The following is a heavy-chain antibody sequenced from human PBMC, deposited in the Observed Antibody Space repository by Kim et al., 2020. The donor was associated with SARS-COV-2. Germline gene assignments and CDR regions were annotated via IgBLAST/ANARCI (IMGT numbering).Heavy chain of an antibody. Sequence: SETLSLTCAVYGGSFSGYYWSWIRQPPGKGLEWIGEINHSGSTNYNPSLKSRVTISVDTSKNQFSLKLSSVTAADTAVYYCARLGYCSSTSCPGYYYYGMDVWGQGTTVTVSS. CDR1: GGSFSGYY. J-gene: IGHJ6*02. CDR2: INHSGST. D-gene: IGHD2-2*01. CDR3: ARLGYCSSTSCPGYYYYGMDV. V-gene: IGHV4-34*01.